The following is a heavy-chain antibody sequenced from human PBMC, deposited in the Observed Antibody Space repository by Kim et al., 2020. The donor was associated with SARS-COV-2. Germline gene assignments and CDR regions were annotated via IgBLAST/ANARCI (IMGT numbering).Heavy chain of an antibody. V-gene: IGHV5-51*01. CDR3: ARGVGSYYDYVWGSYRRGFDY. D-gene: IGHD3-16*02. CDR2: IYPGDSDT. J-gene: IGHJ4*02. CDR1: GYSFTSYW. Sequence: GESLKISCKGSGYSFTSYWIGWVRQMPGKGLEWMGIIYPGDSDTRYSPSFQGQVTISADKSISTAYLQWSSLKASDTAMYYCARGVGSYYDYVWGSYRRGFDYWGQGTLVTVSS.